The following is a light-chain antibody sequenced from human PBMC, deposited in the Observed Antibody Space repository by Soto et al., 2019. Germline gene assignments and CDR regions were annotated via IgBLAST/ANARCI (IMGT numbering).Light chain of an antibody. Sequence: VLTQSPRTLSLSPGERATLSCRASQNVTNNFVAWYQQKPGQAPSLLIYGVSDRATGVPDRFSGSGSGTDLNLTISRLEPEDFAVYYCQQHGASITFGGGTRVENK. CDR3: QQHGASIT. J-gene: IGKJ4*01. CDR2: GVS. V-gene: IGKV3-20*01. CDR1: QNVTNNF.